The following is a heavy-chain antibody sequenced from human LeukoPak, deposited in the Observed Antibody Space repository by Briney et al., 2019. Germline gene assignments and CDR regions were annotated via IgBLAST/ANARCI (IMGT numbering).Heavy chain of an antibody. J-gene: IGHJ6*03. CDR3: ARCLTKTYYYYYMDV. Sequence: SETLSFTCTVSGGSISNYYWSWIRQPAGKGLEWIGRINTSGSTHYNSSLKSRVTMSVDSSKNQFSLKLRSVTAAETAVYYCARCLTKTYYYYYMDVWGKGTTVTVSS. V-gene: IGHV4-4*07. D-gene: IGHD3-9*01. CDR2: INTSGST. CDR1: GGSISNYY.